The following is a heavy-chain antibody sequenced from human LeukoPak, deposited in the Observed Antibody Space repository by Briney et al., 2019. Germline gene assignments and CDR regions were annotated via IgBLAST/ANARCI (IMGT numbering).Heavy chain of an antibody. CDR3: AKWTVTTNYFDY. D-gene: IGHD4-17*01. J-gene: IGHJ4*02. CDR2: ISGSGGST. V-gene: IGHV3-23*01. CDR1: GFTFSSYA. Sequence: RGSLRLSCAASGFTFSSYAMSWVRQAPGKGREWVSAISGSGGSTYYADSVKGRFTISRDNSKNTLYLQMNSLRAEDTAVYYCAKWTVTTNYFDYWGQGTLVTVSS.